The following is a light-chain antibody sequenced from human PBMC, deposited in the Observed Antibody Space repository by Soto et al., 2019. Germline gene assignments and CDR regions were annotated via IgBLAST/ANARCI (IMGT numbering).Light chain of an antibody. J-gene: IGKJ1*01. CDR3: HHYSNWPWT. CDR2: DAS. Sequence: ENVLTQSPATLSLSPGERATLSCRASQSVSSNLAWYQQKPGQAPRLLIYDASNRATGIPARFSGSGSGTDFTLTISSLQPEDFAVYYCHHYSNWPWTFGQGTKVEIK. CDR1: QSVSSN. V-gene: IGKV3-11*01.